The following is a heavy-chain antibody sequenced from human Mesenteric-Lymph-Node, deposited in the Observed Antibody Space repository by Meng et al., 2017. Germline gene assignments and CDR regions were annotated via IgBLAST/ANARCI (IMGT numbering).Heavy chain of an antibody. CDR2: ISGSGSNI. CDR1: GFTFSNYD. D-gene: IGHD3-16*02. V-gene: IGHV3-48*03. CDR3: TRVGVKVTFGGLIKVPDGY. Sequence: GESLKISCAASGFTFSNYDMNWVRQAPGKGLEWVSYISGSGSNIYYADSVKGRFTISRDNAKNTLYLQMNSLRAEDTAVYYCTRVGVKVTFGGLIKVPDGYWGQGALVTVSS. J-gene: IGHJ4*02.